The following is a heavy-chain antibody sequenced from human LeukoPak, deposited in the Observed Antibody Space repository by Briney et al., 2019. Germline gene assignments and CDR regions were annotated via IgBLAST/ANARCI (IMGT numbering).Heavy chain of an antibody. CDR1: GFTFSDYY. J-gene: IGHJ4*02. V-gene: IGHV3-11*06. CDR3: ARDPRYCSGGSCYSVWVQVADS. CDR2: ISSSSSYT. Sequence: PGGSLRLSCAASGFTFSDYYMSWIRQAPGKGLEWISYISSSSSYTKYADSVKGRFTISRDNAKNSLYLQMNSLRVEDTAVYYCARDPRYCSGGSCYSVWVQVADSWGQGTLVTVSS. D-gene: IGHD2-15*01.